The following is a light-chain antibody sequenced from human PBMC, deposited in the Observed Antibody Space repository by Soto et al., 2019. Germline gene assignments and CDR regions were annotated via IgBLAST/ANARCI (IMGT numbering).Light chain of an antibody. CDR1: QTISSW. CDR2: DAS. Sequence: LSGCVGDRDKMSGLASQTISSWLAWYQQKPGKAPKLLIYDASTLHSGVSSRFICCGPGTEYALTLRCLHSEEVAIPNYQTHRTAVGTFAQGTKVDIK. V-gene: IGKV1-5*01. J-gene: IGKJ1*01. CDR3: QTHRTAVGT.